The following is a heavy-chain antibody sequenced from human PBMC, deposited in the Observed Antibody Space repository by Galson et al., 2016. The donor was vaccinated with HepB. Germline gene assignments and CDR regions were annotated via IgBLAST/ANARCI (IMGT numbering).Heavy chain of an antibody. D-gene: IGHD6-13*01. CDR3: AHRRGPAAGTFDN. CDR2: VYWDGYT. J-gene: IGHJ4*02. Sequence: PALVKPTQTLTLTCTVSGFSLNTGAVGVGWIRQPPGKALEWLALVYWDGYTRYNPSLRSRLNITKDTSKSQVFLTVTDMDPMDTGTYYCAHRRGPAAGTFDNWGQGTVVTVSS. CDR1: GFSLNTGAVG. V-gene: IGHV2-5*02.